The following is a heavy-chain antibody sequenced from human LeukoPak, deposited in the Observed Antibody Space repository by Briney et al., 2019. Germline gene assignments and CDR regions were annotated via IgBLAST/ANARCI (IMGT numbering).Heavy chain of an antibody. V-gene: IGHV1-46*01. D-gene: IGHD3-22*01. J-gene: IGHJ4*02. CDR2: INPSGGGT. CDR3: ARDFNYYDHLGYCFDF. CDR1: GYTFTSYY. Sequence: ASVKVSCKASGYTFTSYYIQWVRQAPGQGLEWMGMINPSGGGTSYAQNFQGRVTMTRDTSTRTVYMELSSLRSEDTAVYYCARDFNYYDHLGYCFDFWGQGTLVTVSS.